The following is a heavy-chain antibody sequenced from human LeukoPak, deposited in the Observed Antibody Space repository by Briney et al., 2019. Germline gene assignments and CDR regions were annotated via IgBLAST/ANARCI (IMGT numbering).Heavy chain of an antibody. CDR3: ARVLDDYGDYVFDY. Sequence: ASVKVSCKASGYTFTSYGISWVRQAPGRGLEWMGWISAYNGNTNYAQKLQGRVTMTTDTFTSTAYMELRSLRSDDTAVYYCARVLDDYGDYVFDYWGQGTLVTASS. D-gene: IGHD4-17*01. V-gene: IGHV1-18*01. CDR2: ISAYNGNT. CDR1: GYTFTSYG. J-gene: IGHJ4*02.